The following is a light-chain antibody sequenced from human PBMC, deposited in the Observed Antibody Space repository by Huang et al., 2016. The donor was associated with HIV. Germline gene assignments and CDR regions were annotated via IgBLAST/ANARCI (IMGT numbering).Light chain of an antibody. CDR3: QRYNDWLSLT. V-gene: IGKV3-15*01. Sequence: EVVMTQSPATLSVSPGERATLSCSASQSVGSNLAWYQQRPGQAPRLLIYGASMRATGVPVRFSGSGSGTDFTLTISSLQSEDFAIYYCQRYNDWLSLTFGGGTRVEIK. CDR2: GAS. CDR1: QSVGSN. J-gene: IGKJ4*01.